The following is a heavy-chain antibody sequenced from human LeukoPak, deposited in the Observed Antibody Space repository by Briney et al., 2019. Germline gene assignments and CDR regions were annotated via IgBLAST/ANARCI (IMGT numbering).Heavy chain of an antibody. CDR2: IKTETDGGTI. CDR1: GFTFSSYG. J-gene: IGHJ4*02. D-gene: IGHD5-18*01. V-gene: IGHV3-15*01. Sequence: PGGSLRLSCAAPGFTFSSYGMHWVRQAPGKGLEWVGRIKTETDGGTIDYAAPVKGRYTISRDDSKNTLYLQMNSLKTEDTAVYYCTTPQLWLRGALGYWGQGTLVTVPS. CDR3: TTPQLWLRGALGY.